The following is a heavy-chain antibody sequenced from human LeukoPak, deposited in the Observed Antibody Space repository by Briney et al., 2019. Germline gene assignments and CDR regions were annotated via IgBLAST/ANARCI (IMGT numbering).Heavy chain of an antibody. Sequence: GESLKISCKGSGYSFTSYWIGWVRQMPRKGLEWMGIIYPGDSDTRYSPSFQGQVTISADNSISTAYLQWSSRKASDTAMYYCASGAEVTLFDYWGQGTLVTVSS. CDR3: ASGAEVTLFDY. J-gene: IGHJ4*02. CDR2: IYPGDSDT. V-gene: IGHV5-51*01. D-gene: IGHD4-23*01. CDR1: GYSFTSYW.